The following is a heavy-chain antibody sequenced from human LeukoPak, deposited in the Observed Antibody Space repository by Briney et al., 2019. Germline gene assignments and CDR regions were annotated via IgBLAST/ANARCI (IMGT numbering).Heavy chain of an antibody. Sequence: PSETLSLTCAVSGGSISSGGYSWSWIRQPPGKGLEWIGYIYHSGSTYYDPSLKSRVTISVDRSKNQFSLKLSSVTAADTAVYYCARATLIPSNCSSTSCPDQYYYYGMDVWGQGTTVTVSS. D-gene: IGHD2-2*01. CDR2: IYHSGST. CDR1: GGSISSGGYS. J-gene: IGHJ6*02. V-gene: IGHV4-30-2*01. CDR3: ARATLIPSNCSSTSCPDQYYYYGMDV.